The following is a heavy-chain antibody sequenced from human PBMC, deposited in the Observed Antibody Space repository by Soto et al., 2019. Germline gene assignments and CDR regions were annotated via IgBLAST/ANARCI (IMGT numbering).Heavy chain of an antibody. V-gene: IGHV3-30-3*01. Sequence: QVQLVESGGGVVQPGGSLRLSCAASGFTFSSYAMHWVRQAPGKGLEWVAVISYDGSNKYYADSVKGRFTISRDNSKNTLYLQMNSLRAEDTAVYYCARDMAGWDIVVVPAAFSYGMDVWGQGTTVTVSS. CDR3: ARDMAGWDIVVVPAAFSYGMDV. J-gene: IGHJ6*02. D-gene: IGHD2-2*01. CDR1: GFTFSSYA. CDR2: ISYDGSNK.